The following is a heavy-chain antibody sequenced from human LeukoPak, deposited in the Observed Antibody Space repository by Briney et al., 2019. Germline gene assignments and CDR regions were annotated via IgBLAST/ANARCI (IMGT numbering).Heavy chain of an antibody. Sequence: PSETLSLTCTVSNYSISSGYYWSWIRQPPGKGLEWIGYIFYSGSTNYNPSLKSRVTISVDTSKNQFSLKLSSVTAADTAVYYCARVFSYPLRAPFDPWGQGTLVTVSS. J-gene: IGHJ5*02. D-gene: IGHD3-3*01. CDR1: NYSISSGYY. CDR2: IFYSGST. CDR3: ARVFSYPLRAPFDP. V-gene: IGHV4-61*01.